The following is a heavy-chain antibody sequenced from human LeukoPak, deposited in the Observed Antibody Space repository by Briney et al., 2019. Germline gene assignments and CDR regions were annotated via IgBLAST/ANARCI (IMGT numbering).Heavy chain of an antibody. CDR2: IIPIFGTA. Sequence: GSSVKVSCKASGGTFSSYSISWGRRAPGQGREWMGGIIPIFGTANYAQKFQGRVTVTADESTSTAYMELSSLRSEDTAVYYCAVNSYGSGSYYLYWGQGTLVTVSS. CDR1: GGTFSSYS. D-gene: IGHD3-10*01. V-gene: IGHV1-69*01. CDR3: AVNSYGSGSYYLY. J-gene: IGHJ4*02.